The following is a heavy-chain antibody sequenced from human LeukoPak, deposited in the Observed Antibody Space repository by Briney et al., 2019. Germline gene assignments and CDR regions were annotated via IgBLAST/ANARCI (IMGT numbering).Heavy chain of an antibody. J-gene: IGHJ5*02. Sequence: SETLSLTCAVYGGSFSGYYWSWIRQPPGKGLEWIGEINHSGSTNYNPSLKSRVTISVDTSKNQFSLKLSSVTAADTAVYYCARGLSGIAAAGGNWFDPWGQGTLVTVSS. CDR2: INHSGST. D-gene: IGHD6-13*01. CDR3: ARGLSGIAAAGGNWFDP. CDR1: GGSFSGYY. V-gene: IGHV4-34*01.